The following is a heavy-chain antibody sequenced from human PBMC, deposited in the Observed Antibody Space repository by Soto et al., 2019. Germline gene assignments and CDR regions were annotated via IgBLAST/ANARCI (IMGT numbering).Heavy chain of an antibody. CDR1: GYTFTSYG. CDR2: IKCSGGET. CDR3: VGYYDILTGFDY. D-gene: IGHD3-9*01. V-gene: IGHV1-46*01. Sequence: ASVKVSCKASGYTFTSYGISWVRQAPGQGLEWMGIIKCSGGETTYAQRFLGRVTMTSDTSTSTVYMEVSSLRSNDTAVYYCVGYYDILTGFDYWGQGTLVTVSS. J-gene: IGHJ4*02.